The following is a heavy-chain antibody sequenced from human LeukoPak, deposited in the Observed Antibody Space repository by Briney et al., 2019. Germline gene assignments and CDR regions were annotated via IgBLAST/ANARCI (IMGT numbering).Heavy chain of an antibody. V-gene: IGHV3-23*01. D-gene: IGHD3-10*01. CDR1: GFTFSGYS. CDR3: AKSYSLNLYYMDV. Sequence: GGSLRLSCAASGFTFSGYSMSWVRQAPGKGLEWVSGLGRSGENKYYADSVKGRFTISRDNSKNTLYLQMNSLRVEDTAVYYCAKSYSLNLYYMDVWGKGTTVTVSS. CDR2: LGRSGENK. J-gene: IGHJ6*03.